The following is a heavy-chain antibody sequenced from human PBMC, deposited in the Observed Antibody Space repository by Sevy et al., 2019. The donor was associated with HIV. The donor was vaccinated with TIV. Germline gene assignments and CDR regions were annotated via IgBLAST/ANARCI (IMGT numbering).Heavy chain of an antibody. V-gene: IGHV3-23*01. J-gene: IGHJ4*02. CDR3: AIEGTHRRRDY. Sequence: GGSLRLSCAASGFTFSSQAMSWVRQSPGKGQKWVSIISASGDHTYYADSAKGRFTISRDNSKNTLYLQMNGLRAEDTAVCYCAIEGTHRRRDYGGRGTLVTVS. CDR1: GFTFSSQA. CDR2: ISASGDHT.